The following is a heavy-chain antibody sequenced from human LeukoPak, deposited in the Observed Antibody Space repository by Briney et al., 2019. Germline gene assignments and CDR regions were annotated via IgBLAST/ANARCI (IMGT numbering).Heavy chain of an antibody. CDR1: GFTFSSYS. CDR2: ISSSSSYI. V-gene: IGHV3-21*01. D-gene: IGHD2-21*02. CDR3: ARDPRYCGGGCYPSWFDP. J-gene: IGHJ5*02. Sequence: PGGSLRLSCAASGFTFSSYSMNWVRQAPGKGLEWVSSISSSSSYIYYADSVKGRFTISRDNAKNSLYLQMNSLRAEDTAVYYCARDPRYCGGGCYPSWFDPWGQGTLVTVSS.